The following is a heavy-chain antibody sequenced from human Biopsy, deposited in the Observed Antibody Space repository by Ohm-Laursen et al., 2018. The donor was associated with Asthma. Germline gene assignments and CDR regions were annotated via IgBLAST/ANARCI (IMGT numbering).Heavy chain of an antibody. D-gene: IGHD2-2*01. Sequence: SSVKVSCKSLGGTFNTYVIGWVRQAPGQGLEWMGGINSVFGTTAYPQKFQDRVTITADDSTSTVYMELSSLRSEDTAMYYCARKAGSCISRTCYSLDFRGQGTLVTVSS. CDR2: INSVFGTT. V-gene: IGHV1-69*01. CDR3: ARKAGSCISRTCYSLDF. CDR1: GGTFNTYV. J-gene: IGHJ4*02.